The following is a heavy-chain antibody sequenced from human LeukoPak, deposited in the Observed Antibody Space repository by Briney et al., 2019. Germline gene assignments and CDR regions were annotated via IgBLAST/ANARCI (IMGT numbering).Heavy chain of an antibody. J-gene: IGHJ5*02. CDR1: GYTFTSYD. Sequence: ASVKVSCKASGYTFTSYDINWVRQATGQGLEWMGWMNPNSGNTDYAQKFQGRVTMTRNTSISTAYMELSSLRSEDTAVYYCARSIVASFDPWGQGTLVTVSS. D-gene: IGHD2-21*01. V-gene: IGHV1-8*01. CDR3: ARSIVASFDP. CDR2: MNPNSGNT.